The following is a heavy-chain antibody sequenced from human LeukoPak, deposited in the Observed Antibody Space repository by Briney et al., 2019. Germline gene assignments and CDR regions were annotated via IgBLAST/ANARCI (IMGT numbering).Heavy chain of an antibody. CDR1: GFTFDDYA. J-gene: IGHJ5*02. D-gene: IGHD2-15*01. V-gene: IGHV3-9*01. Sequence: GRSLRLSCAGSGFTFDDYAMHWVRQVPGKGLEWVSGIGWNSGSTGHADSVKGRFTISRDNSKNTLYLQMNSLRAEDTAVYYCAKAGYCSGGSCSNWYDPWGQGTLVTVSS. CDR2: IGWNSGST. CDR3: AKAGYCSGGSCSNWYDP.